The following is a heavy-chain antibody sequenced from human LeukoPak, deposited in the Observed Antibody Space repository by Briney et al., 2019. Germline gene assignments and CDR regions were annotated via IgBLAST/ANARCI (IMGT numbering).Heavy chain of an antibody. CDR1: GFTFSSYS. CDR3: ARVRYCSSTSCYTSRRHQYFDY. Sequence: PGGSLRLSCAASGFTFSSYSMNWVRQPPGKGLEWIGEINHSGGTNYNPSLKSRVTISVDTSKNQFSLKLSSVTAADTAVYYCARVRYCSSTSCYTSRRHQYFDYWGQGTLVTVSS. V-gene: IGHV4-34*01. CDR2: INHSGGT. J-gene: IGHJ4*02. D-gene: IGHD2-2*02.